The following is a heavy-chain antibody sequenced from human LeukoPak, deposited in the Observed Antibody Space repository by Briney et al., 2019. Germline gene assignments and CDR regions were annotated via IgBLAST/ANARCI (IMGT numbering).Heavy chain of an antibody. J-gene: IGHJ4*02. CDR2: INQGGSDK. CDR3: TRDRSRAEDD. D-gene: IGHD1-14*01. CDR1: GFTFSGHW. Sequence: GGSLRLSCAACGFTFSGHWMSWVRQAPGKGLEWVANINQGGSDKYYVDSVKGRFTISRDNANNLLYLQPNSLRGEDTAVYYCTRDRSRAEDDWGQGTLVTVSS. V-gene: IGHV3-7*01.